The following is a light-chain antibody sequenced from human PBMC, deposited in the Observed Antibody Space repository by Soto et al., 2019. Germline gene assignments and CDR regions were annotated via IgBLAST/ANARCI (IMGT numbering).Light chain of an antibody. CDR2: DAS. CDR1: QSISSW. CDR3: QQYNSYSQT. Sequence: DIQMTQSPSTLSASVGDRVTITCRASQSISSWLAWYQQKPGKAPNLLIYDASALESGVPSRFGGSGSGTEFTLTISSLQPDDFAAYYCQQYNSYSQTFGQGTKVEIK. J-gene: IGKJ1*01. V-gene: IGKV1-5*01.